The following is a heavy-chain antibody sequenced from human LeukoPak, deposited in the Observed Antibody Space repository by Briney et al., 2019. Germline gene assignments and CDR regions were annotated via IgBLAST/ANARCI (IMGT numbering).Heavy chain of an antibody. CDR2: TNPNSGGT. CDR1: GYTFTDYY. Sequence: ASVKVSCKASGYTFTDYYIHWVRQAPGQGLEWTAWTNPNSGGTYHAQNFHDRITLTRDTSISTAYMELSRLRSDDTAIYYCARANALYCSSTSCLFDYWGQGTLVTVSS. J-gene: IGHJ4*02. CDR3: ARANALYCSSTSCLFDY. V-gene: IGHV1-2*02. D-gene: IGHD2-2*01.